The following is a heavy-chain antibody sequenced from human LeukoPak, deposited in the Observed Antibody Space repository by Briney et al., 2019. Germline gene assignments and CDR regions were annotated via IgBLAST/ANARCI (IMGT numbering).Heavy chain of an antibody. CDR3: ARGQGTVTTH. D-gene: IGHD4-17*01. CDR1: GGSFSAYY. V-gene: IGHV4-34*01. CDR2: INHSGSA. J-gene: IGHJ4*02. Sequence: SETLSLTCAVSGGSFSAYYWTWIRQPPGKGLEWIGEINHSGSANYNPSLKSRVTISLDTSKNQFSLELSSVTAAVTAVYYCARGQGTVTTHWGQGTLVTVSS.